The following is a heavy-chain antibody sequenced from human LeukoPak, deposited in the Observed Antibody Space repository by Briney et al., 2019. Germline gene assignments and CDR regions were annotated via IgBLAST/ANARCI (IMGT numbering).Heavy chain of an antibody. CDR1: GGSFSDYL. CDR2: VNHGGST. J-gene: IGHJ4*02. V-gene: IGHV4-34*01. CDR3: ARGAPGY. Sequence: PSETLSLTCAVYGGSFSDYLWTWIRQHPGKGLEWIGDVNHGGSTNYNPSLKSRVTISVDTSKNQFSLRLNSVTAADTAVYYCARGAPGYWGQGILVTVSS.